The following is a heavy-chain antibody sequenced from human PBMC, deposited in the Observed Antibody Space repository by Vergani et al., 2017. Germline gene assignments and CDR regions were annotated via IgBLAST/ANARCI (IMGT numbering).Heavy chain of an antibody. V-gene: IGHV1-8*01. J-gene: IGHJ6*03. D-gene: IGHD2-15*01. CDR3: ARGPSVVDRYYYYMDV. Sequence: QVQLVQSGAEVKKPGASVKVSCKASGYTFTSYDINWVRQATGQGLEWMGWMNPNSGNTGYAQKFQGRVTMTRNTSIGTAYMELSSLRSESTAVYYWARGPSVVDRYYYYMDVWGKGTTVTVSS. CDR1: GYTFTSYD. CDR2: MNPNSGNT.